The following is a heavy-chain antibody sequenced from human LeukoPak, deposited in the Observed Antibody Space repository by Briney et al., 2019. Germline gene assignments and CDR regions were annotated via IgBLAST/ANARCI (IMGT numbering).Heavy chain of an antibody. CDR2: IKPKTDGETT. V-gene: IGHV3-15*07. J-gene: IGHJ4*02. Sequence: GGSLRLSCAASGFTVSNAYMNWVRQAPGKGLEWVGRIKPKTDGETTEYAAPVKGRFSISRDDSKNMLYLQMNSLKTEDTAVYYCITPLPYSAQGGQGTLVTVSS. CDR1: GFTVSNAY. D-gene: IGHD2-21*01. CDR3: ITPLPYSAQ.